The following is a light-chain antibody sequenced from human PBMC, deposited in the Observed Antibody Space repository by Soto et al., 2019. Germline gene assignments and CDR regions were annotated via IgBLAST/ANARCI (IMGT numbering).Light chain of an antibody. CDR2: DVS. V-gene: IGLV2-14*01. CDR1: SSDVGGYNN. Sequence: QSALTQPASVSGSPGQSITISCTGTSSDVGGYNNVSWYQQHPGKAPKLMIYDVSNRPSGVSTRFSGSKSGNTASLTISGLQAEDEADYYCSSYTSSSTLFYVFGTGTKLTVL. CDR3: SSYTSSSTLFYV. J-gene: IGLJ1*01.